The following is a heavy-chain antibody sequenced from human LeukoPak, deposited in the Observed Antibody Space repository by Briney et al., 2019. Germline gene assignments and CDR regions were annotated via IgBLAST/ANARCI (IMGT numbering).Heavy chain of an antibody. V-gene: IGHV1-69*05. Sequence: GASVKVSCKASGYTFTGYYMHWVRQAPGQGLEWMGGIIPIFGTANYAQKFQGRVTITTDESTSTAYMELSSLRSEDTAVYYCARTITIFGVHKGNWFDPWGQGTLVTVSS. J-gene: IGHJ5*02. CDR3: ARTITIFGVHKGNWFDP. CDR1: GYTFTGYY. CDR2: IIPIFGTA. D-gene: IGHD3-3*01.